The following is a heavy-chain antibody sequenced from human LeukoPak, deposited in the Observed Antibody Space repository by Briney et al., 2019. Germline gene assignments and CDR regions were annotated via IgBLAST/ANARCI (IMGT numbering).Heavy chain of an antibody. V-gene: IGHV3-30*01. J-gene: IGHJ4*02. Sequence: GKSLRLSCAASGLTVSIYTMHWVRQASGKGLEWVALISYDGSNKYYADSVKGRFTISRDNSKSTLYLQMNSLRAEDTAVYYCARAVGDCSGGSCYSELDCWGQGALVTVSS. CDR3: ARAVGDCSGGSCYSELDC. CDR1: GLTVSIYT. D-gene: IGHD2-15*01. CDR2: ISYDGSNK.